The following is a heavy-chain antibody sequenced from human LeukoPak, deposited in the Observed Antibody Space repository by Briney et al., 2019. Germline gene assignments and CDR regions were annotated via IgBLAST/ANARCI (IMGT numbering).Heavy chain of an antibody. CDR1: GDSISSNL. CDR2: VRSSGST. V-gene: IGHV4-4*07. Sequence: SETLSLTCTVSGDSISSNLWSWIRQPAGKGLEWVGRVRSSGSTSYNPSLKSRVTMSIDTSKNQFSLHLSSVTAADTAVYYCARLQSDAFDMWGQGTLVTVSS. J-gene: IGHJ3*02. CDR3: ARLQSDAFDM.